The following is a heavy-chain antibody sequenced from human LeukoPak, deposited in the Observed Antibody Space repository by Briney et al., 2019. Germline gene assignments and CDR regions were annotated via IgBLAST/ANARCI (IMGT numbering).Heavy chain of an antibody. CDR1: GFTFSDHY. Sequence: GGSLRLSCAASGFTFSDHYMDWVRQAPGKGLEWVGRTRNKAKSYTTEYAASVKGRFTISRDDSKNSLYLQMNSLKTEETAVYYCAXGXSSXNTLYYYGLDVWGQGTTVTVSS. J-gene: IGHJ6*02. V-gene: IGHV3-72*01. D-gene: IGHD2-2*01. CDR2: TRNKAKSYTT. CDR3: AXGXSSXNTLYYYGLDV.